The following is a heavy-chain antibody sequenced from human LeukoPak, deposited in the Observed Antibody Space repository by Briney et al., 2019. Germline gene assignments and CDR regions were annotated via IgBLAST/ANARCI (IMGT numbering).Heavy chain of an antibody. CDR1: GGSISSYY. CDR3: ARVYYDSWSGYYYYYMDV. D-gene: IGHD3-3*01. V-gene: IGHV4-59*01. CDR2: IYYSGST. J-gene: IGHJ6*03. Sequence: SETLSLTCTVSGGSISSYYWSWIRQPPGKGLEWIGYIYYSGSTNYNPSLKSRVSISVDTSKNQFSLKLSSVTAADTAVYYCARVYYDSWSGYYYYYMDVWGKGTTVTVSS.